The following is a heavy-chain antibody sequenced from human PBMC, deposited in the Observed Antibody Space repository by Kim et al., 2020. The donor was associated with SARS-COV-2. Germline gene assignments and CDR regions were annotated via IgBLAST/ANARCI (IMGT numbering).Heavy chain of an antibody. V-gene: IGHV3-33*02. D-gene: IGHD3-16*01. CDR1: GFNFYNYV. CDR3: ARASEMLTLTICFAS. CDR2: VYYDGTNE. Sequence: GGSLRLSCVASGFNFYNYVMHWVRQAPGKGLEWVAEVYYDGTNENYADSVRGRFTISRDNSTHTLFLQMDSLRVEDTAVYYCARASEMLTLTICFASWG. J-gene: IGHJ5*01.